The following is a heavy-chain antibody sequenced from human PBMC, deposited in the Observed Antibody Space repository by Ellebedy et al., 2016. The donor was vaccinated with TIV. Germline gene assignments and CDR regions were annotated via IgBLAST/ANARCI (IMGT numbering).Heavy chain of an antibody. Sequence: MPSETLSLTCSVSGSSISRGYYWGWIRQSTGRGLEWIGSRYHSGSTYYSPSLKSRVPMSVDTSKNQFSLRLRSVTAADTAVYYCARDGEGRWDYWGPGTLVTVSS. CDR1: GSSISRGYY. V-gene: IGHV4-38-2*02. CDR3: ARDGEGRWDY. D-gene: IGHD4-23*01. CDR2: RYHSGST. J-gene: IGHJ4*02.